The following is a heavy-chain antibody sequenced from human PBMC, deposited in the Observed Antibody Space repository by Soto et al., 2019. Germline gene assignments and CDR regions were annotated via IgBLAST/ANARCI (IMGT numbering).Heavy chain of an antibody. J-gene: IGHJ4*02. CDR2: FYNGGTT. D-gene: IGHD2-21*02. Sequence: PSETLSLTCTVSGGSISTYYWIWIRQPPGKGLEWIGVFYNGGTTNYSPSLKSRVTISVDTSKNQFSLNLNSVTAADTAIYYCARWTYCGGDCYWLDFWGQGTLVTVSS. CDR1: GGSISTYY. V-gene: IGHV4-59*01. CDR3: ARWTYCGGDCYWLDF.